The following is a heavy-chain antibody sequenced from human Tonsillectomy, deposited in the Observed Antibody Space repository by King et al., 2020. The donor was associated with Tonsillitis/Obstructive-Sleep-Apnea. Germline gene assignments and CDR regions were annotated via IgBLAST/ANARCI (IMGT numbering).Heavy chain of an antibody. CDR3: ARERPISYFDF. CDR2: IYSDGST. V-gene: IGHV3-53*01. J-gene: IGHJ4*02. Sequence: VQLVESGGGLIQPGGSLRLSCAASGFTVSRNYMSWVRQAPGKGLEWVSVIYSDGSTYYADSVKGRFTISRDNSKNTLYLQMNSLRAEDTAVYYCARERPISYFDFWGQGTLVTVSS. D-gene: IGHD5-12*01. CDR1: GFTVSRNY.